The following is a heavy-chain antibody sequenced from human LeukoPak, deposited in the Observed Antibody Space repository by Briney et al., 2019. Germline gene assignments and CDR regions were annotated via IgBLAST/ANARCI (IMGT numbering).Heavy chain of an antibody. CDR3: AKAELGVDTFFDY. CDR1: GFIFRSYA. V-gene: IGHV3-23*01. J-gene: IGHJ4*02. CDR2: LSGSGAGT. Sequence: GGSLRLSCAASGFIFRSYAMSWVRQAPGKGLEWVATLSGSGAGTYYSDSVQGRFTISRDNSKRTLFLQMNSLRAEDTAFYYCAKAELGVDTFFDYWGQGTLVTVSS. D-gene: IGHD3-3*01.